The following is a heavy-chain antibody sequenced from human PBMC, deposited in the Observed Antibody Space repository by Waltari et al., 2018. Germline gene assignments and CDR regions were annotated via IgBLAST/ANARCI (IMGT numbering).Heavy chain of an antibody. CDR2: IYYSGST. J-gene: IGHJ5*02. D-gene: IGHD6-13*01. Sequence: QVQLQESGPGLVKPSETLSLTCTVSGGSISSYYWSWIRQPPGKGLEWIGYIYYSGSTNYNPSLKSRFTISRDNSKNTLYLQMNSLRAEDTAMYYCASAHSSSWYFWFDPWGQGTLVTVSS. V-gene: IGHV4-59*01. CDR1: GGSISSYY. CDR3: ASAHSSSWYFWFDP.